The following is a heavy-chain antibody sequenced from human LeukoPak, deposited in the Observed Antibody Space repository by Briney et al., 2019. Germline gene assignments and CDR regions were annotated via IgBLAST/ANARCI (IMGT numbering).Heavy chain of an antibody. CDR2: IYYSGST. J-gene: IGHJ4*02. Sequence: PSETLSLTCTVSGGSISSYYWSWIRQPPGKGLEWIGYIYYSGSTNYNPSLKSRVTISVDTSKNQFSLKLSSVTAADTAVYYCARGERGYSYGYVGYWGQGTLVTVSS. CDR3: ARGERGYSYGYVGY. V-gene: IGHV4-59*01. CDR1: GGSISSYY. D-gene: IGHD5-18*01.